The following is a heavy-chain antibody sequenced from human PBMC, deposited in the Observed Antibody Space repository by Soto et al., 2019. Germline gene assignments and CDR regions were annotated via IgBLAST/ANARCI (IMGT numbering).Heavy chain of an antibody. CDR1: GFTFSSYW. J-gene: IGHJ3*02. Sequence: EVPLVESGGGLVQPGGSLRLSCAASGFTFSSYWMSWVRQAPGKGLEWLANIKEDGTEKYYVDSLKGRFTISRDNAKNSLYVQMNGLRVDDTVVYYCARGGIGYCSGGTCFHTAFDMWGQGSMVTVSS. D-gene: IGHD2-15*01. CDR2: IKEDGTEK. V-gene: IGHV3-7*01. CDR3: ARGGIGYCSGGTCFHTAFDM.